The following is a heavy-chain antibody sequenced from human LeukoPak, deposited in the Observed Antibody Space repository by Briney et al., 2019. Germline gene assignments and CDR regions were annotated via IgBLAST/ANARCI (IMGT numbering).Heavy chain of an antibody. CDR1: GGSISSGGYY. V-gene: IGHV4-31*03. CDR2: IYYSGST. J-gene: IGHJ4*02. D-gene: IGHD2-21*02. Sequence: SQTLSLTCTVSGGSISSGGYYWSWIRQHPGTGLEWIGYIYYSGSTYYNPSLKSRVTISVDTSKNQFSLKLSSVTAADTAVYYCARVRWSRAYCGGDCYSDLVLFDYWGQGTLVTVSS. CDR3: ARVRWSRAYCGGDCYSDLVLFDY.